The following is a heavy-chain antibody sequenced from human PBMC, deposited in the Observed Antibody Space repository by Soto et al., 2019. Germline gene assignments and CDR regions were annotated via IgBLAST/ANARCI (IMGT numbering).Heavy chain of an antibody. Sequence: QVQLQESGPGLVKPSQTLSLTCTISGGSFSSSGYYWNWVRQHPGKGLEWIGYIFYTGRTYYNPSLKRRVTISEDTSENQFSLQLTSVTAADTAVYYCARDRRDYSGSGSLNAFDLWGQGTLVSVSS. CDR1: GGSFSSSGYY. D-gene: IGHD3-10*01. J-gene: IGHJ3*01. CDR3: ARDRRDYSGSGSLNAFDL. CDR2: IFYTGRT. V-gene: IGHV4-31*03.